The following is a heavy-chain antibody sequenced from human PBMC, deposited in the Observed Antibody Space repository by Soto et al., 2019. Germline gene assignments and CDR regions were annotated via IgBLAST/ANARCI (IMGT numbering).Heavy chain of an antibody. J-gene: IGHJ6*03. CDR1: GGSISSSSYY. D-gene: IGHD2-2*01. Sequence: SETLSLTCTVSGGSISSSSYYWGWIRQPPGKGLEWIGSIYYSGSTYYNPSLKSRVTISVDTSKNQFSLKLSSVTAADTAVYYCARQSPIVVVPAAMVPNSQYMDVWGKGTTVTVSS. CDR3: ARQSPIVVVPAAMVPNSQYMDV. V-gene: IGHV4-39*01. CDR2: IYYSGST.